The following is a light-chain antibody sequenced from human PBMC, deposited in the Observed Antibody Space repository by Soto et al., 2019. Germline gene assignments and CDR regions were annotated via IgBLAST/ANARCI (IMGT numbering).Light chain of an antibody. CDR3: QPYNSYPYT. V-gene: IGKV1-5*03. CDR1: QSISSW. J-gene: IGKJ2*01. CDR2: KAS. Sequence: DIQMTQSPSTLSASVGDRVTITCRASQSISSWLAWYQQKPGKAPKLLIYKASSLESGVPSRFSSSGSGTELTRTISSLQADDFETYYCQPYNSYPYTFGQGNKLEIK.